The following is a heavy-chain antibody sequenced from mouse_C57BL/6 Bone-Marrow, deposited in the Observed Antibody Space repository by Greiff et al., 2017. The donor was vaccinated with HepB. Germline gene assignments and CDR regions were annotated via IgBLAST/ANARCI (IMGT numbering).Heavy chain of an antibody. CDR3: ASHYYGSPWFAY. V-gene: IGHV5-15*01. Sequence: EVQLQESGGGLVQPGGSLKLSCAASGFTFSDYGMAWVRQAPRKGPAWVAFISNLAYSIYYADTVTGRFTISRENAKNTLYLEMSSLRSEDTAMYYCASHYYGSPWFAYWGQGTLVTVAA. J-gene: IGHJ3*01. D-gene: IGHD1-1*01. CDR1: GFTFSDYG. CDR2: ISNLAYSI.